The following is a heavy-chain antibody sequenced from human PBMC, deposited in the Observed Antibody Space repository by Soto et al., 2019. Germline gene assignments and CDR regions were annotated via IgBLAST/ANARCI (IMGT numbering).Heavy chain of an antibody. D-gene: IGHD1-26*01. CDR3: GGYSGTYYVY. V-gene: IGHV4-59*01. J-gene: IGHJ4*02. Sequence: SETLSLTCTVSGGSISSYYWSWIRQPPGKGLEWIGFIDYSGSTSYNPSLKSRVTISVDTSKNQFSLKLSSVTAADTAVYYCGGYSGTYYVYWGQGTLVTVSS. CDR1: GGSISSYY. CDR2: IDYSGST.